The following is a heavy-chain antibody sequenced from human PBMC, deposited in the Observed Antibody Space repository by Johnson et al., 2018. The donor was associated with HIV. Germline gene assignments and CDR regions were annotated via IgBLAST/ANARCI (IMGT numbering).Heavy chain of an antibody. D-gene: IGHD3-10*01. V-gene: IGHV3-66*01. CDR3: ARSRGPMRKDAFDI. CDR1: GFTVSSNY. CDR2: IFSGGST. Sequence: VHLVESGGGLVQPGGSLRLSCAASGFTVSSNYMSWVRQAPGKGLEWVSVIFSGGSTYYADSVKGRFTISRDNSKNTLYLQMNSLRAEDTAVYYCARSRGPMRKDAFDIWGQGTKVTVSS. J-gene: IGHJ3*02.